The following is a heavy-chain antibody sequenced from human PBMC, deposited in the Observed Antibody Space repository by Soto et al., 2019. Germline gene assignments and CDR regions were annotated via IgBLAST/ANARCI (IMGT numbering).Heavy chain of an antibody. J-gene: IGHJ6*02. D-gene: IGHD5-18*01. CDR1: GGSISSSSYY. V-gene: IGHV4-39*01. CDR3: ARHSSGYSYGYPRVYGMDV. Sequence: PSETLSLTCTVSGGSISSSSYYWGWIRQPPGKGLEWIGSIYYSGSTYYNPSLKSRVTISVDTSKNQFSLKLSSVTAADTAVYYCARHSSGYSYGYPRVYGMDVWGQGTTVTVSS. CDR2: IYYSGST.